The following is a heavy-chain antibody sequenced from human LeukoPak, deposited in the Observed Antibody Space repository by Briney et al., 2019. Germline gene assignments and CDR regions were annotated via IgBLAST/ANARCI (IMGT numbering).Heavy chain of an antibody. Sequence: SETLSLTCTVSGGSISSYYWSWIRQPPGKGLEWIGYIYYSGSTNYNPSLKSRVTISVDTSKNQFSLKLSSVTAADTAVYYCARGNRYSYGYDYWGQGTLVTVSS. CDR3: ARGNRYSYGYDY. V-gene: IGHV4-59*01. CDR2: IYYSGST. D-gene: IGHD5-18*01. CDR1: GGSISSYY. J-gene: IGHJ4*02.